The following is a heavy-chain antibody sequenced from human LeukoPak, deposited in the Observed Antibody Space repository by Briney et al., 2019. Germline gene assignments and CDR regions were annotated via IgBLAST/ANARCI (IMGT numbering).Heavy chain of an antibody. CDR1: GFTFNNYA. D-gene: IGHD3-22*01. CDR3: VRDDDRPDNGLDY. CDR2: ISDNSGST. Sequence: GGSLRLSCAASGFTFNNYAMSWVRQAPGKGLEWVSSISDNSGSTYYADSVKGRLTISRDNSKNTLYLQMDSLRAEDTAVYYCVRDDDRPDNGLDYWGQGTLVTVSS. J-gene: IGHJ4*02. V-gene: IGHV3-23*01.